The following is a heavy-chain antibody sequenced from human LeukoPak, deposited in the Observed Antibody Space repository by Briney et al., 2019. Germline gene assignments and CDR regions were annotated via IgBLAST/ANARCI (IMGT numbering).Heavy chain of an antibody. CDR2: IYYSGSA. CDR3: ARASTTTTIFDS. Sequence: SETLSLTCTVSGGSIRSYYWTWIRQPPGMGLEWIGYIYYSGSANNNPSLKSRVTILVDTSKNQFSLKLTSVTAADTAVYYCARASTTTTIFDSWGQGALVTVSS. J-gene: IGHJ4*02. V-gene: IGHV4-59*01. CDR1: GGSIRSYY. D-gene: IGHD5/OR15-5a*01.